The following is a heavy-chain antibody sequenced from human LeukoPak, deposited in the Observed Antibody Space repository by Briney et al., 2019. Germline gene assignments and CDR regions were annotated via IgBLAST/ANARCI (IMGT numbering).Heavy chain of an antibody. CDR3: AKEQRIRHCSEGVCMEGFYFDS. D-gene: IGHD2-8*01. CDR2: LSRGGGTT. CDR1: GFNFNMFA. Sequence: PGGSLSLSCTGSGFNFNMFAMNWVRQAPGQGLEWVSGLSRGGGTTNYADSVKGRFTISRDKSKNMVFLQMNSLRPEDTAVYYCAKEQRIRHCSEGVCMEGFYFDSCGQGSLVTVSS. V-gene: IGHV3-23*01. J-gene: IGHJ4*02.